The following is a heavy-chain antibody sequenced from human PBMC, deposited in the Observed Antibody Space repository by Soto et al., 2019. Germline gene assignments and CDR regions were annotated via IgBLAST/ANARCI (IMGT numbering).Heavy chain of an antibody. Sequence: SETLSLTCAVYGGSFSGYYWSWIRQPPGKGLEWIGEINHSGSTNYNPPLKSRVTISVDTSKNQFSLKLSSVTAADTAVYYCARGHGYYDFWSGYYTGLVYWGQGTLVTVS. CDR2: INHSGST. J-gene: IGHJ4*02. D-gene: IGHD3-3*01. V-gene: IGHV4-34*01. CDR1: GGSFSGYY. CDR3: ARGHGYYDFWSGYYTGLVY.